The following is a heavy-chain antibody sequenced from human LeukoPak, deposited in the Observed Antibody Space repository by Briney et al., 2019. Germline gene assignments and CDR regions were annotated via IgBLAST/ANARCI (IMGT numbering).Heavy chain of an antibody. CDR1: GYSFNSYW. D-gene: IGHD2-15*01. CDR3: ARQFCSGGTCYSYYYAMDV. Sequence: GESLRISCKVSGYSFNSYWIKWVRQMPGKGLEWMGRIDPTDSYTNYSPSFQGHVTVSADKSISTAYLQWSSLKASDTAMYFCARQFCSGGTCYSYYYAMDVWGQGTTVTVSS. CDR2: IDPTDSYT. J-gene: IGHJ6*02. V-gene: IGHV5-10-1*01.